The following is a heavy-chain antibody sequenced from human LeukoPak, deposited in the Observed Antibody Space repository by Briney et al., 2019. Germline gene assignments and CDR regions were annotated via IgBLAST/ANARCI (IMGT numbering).Heavy chain of an antibody. D-gene: IGHD3-10*01. CDR1: GFTFSSYS. CDR2: PRSSGSTI. J-gene: IGHJ4*02. CDR3: ARGPQRYYGSAQDFDY. Sequence: GGSLRLSCAASGFTFSSYSMDGVRQAPGKGLAWVSYPRSSGSTIYYADSVKGRFTISRDNAKNSLYLQMNSLRDEDTAVYYCARGPQRYYGSAQDFDYWGQGTLVSVSS. V-gene: IGHV3-48*02.